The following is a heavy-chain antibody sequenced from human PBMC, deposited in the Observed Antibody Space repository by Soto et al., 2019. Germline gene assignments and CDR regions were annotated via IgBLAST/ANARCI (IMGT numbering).Heavy chain of an antibody. Sequence: GGSLRLCCAASGFTFSSYSMNWVRQAPGKGLEWVSSISGSGNYIYYADSLKGRFTISRDNAKNSLYLQMNSLRAEDTAVYYCARDREPAFDYWGQGTLVTVSS. J-gene: IGHJ4*02. V-gene: IGHV3-21*01. CDR1: GFTFSSYS. CDR3: ARDREPAFDY. CDR2: ISGSGNYI.